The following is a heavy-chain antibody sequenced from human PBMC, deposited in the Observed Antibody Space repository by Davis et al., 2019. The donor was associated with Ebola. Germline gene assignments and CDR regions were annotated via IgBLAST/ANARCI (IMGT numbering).Heavy chain of an antibody. J-gene: IGHJ5*02. CDR2: IRFDGSNQ. CDR1: GFNFSSYG. D-gene: IGHD1-20*01. V-gene: IGHV3-30*02. CDR3: AKAHIPGTEGWFDP. Sequence: GESLKISCAASGFNFSSYGMHWVRQAPGKGLEWVAFIRFDGSNQYPADSVKGRFTISRDNSKNTLDLQMNSLRAEDTAVHYCAKAHIPGTEGWFDPWGQGTLVTVSS.